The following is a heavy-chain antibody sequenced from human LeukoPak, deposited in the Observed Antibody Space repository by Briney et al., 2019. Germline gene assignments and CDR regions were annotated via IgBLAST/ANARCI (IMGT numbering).Heavy chain of an antibody. CDR3: ARERSYGDYAY. Sequence: ASVKVSCKASGYTFTSYGISWVRQAPGQRLEWMGWINAGNGNTKYSQKFQGRVTITRDTSASTAYMELSSLRSEDTAVYYCARERSYGDYAYWGQGTLVTVSS. D-gene: IGHD4-17*01. J-gene: IGHJ4*02. CDR2: INAGNGNT. V-gene: IGHV1-3*01. CDR1: GYTFTSYG.